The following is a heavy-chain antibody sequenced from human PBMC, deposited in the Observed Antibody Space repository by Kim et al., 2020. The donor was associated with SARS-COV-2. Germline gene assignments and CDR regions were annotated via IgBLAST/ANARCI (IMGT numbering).Heavy chain of an antibody. CDR2: IRSKRYGEPT. J-gene: IGHJ4*02. D-gene: IGHD3-22*01. V-gene: IGHV3-49*03. CDR1: GLTFGDFA. CDR3: TSGPYYYDSAAYYHDY. Sequence: GGSLRLSCKISGLTFGDFAMSWFRQAPGKGLEWVAFIRSKRYGEPTESAALVKGRFTISRDDSKRIAYLQMNGLKTEDTAVYYCTSGPYYYDSAAYYHDYWGQGTLVTVSS.